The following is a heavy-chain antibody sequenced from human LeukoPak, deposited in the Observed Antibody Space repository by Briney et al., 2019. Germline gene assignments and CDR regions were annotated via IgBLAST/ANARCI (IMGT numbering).Heavy chain of an antibody. CDR2: INHSGST. V-gene: IGHV4-34*01. CDR1: GVSFSGYY. D-gene: IGHD5-18*01. CDR3: ARGGSLYSYDLYFYYYMDV. Sequence: KPSETLSLTCAVYGVSFSGYYWSWIRQPPGKGLEWIGEINHSGSTNYNPSLKSRVTISVDTSKNQFSLKLTSVTAADTAVYYCARGGSLYSYDLYFYYYMDVWDKGTTVTVSS. J-gene: IGHJ6*03.